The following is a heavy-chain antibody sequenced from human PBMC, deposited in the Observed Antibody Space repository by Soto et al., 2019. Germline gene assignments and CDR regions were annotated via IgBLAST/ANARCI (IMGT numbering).Heavy chain of an antibody. CDR1: GYSFTSYW. CDR3: AIPLGDFWSGPDAFDI. J-gene: IGHJ3*02. Sequence: GESLKISCKGSGYSFTSYWIGWVRQMPGKGLERMGIIYPGDSDTRYSPSFQGQVTISADKSISTAYLQWSSLKASDTAIYYCAIPLGDFWSGPDAFDIWGQGTMVT. CDR2: IYPGDSDT. D-gene: IGHD3-3*01. V-gene: IGHV5-51*01.